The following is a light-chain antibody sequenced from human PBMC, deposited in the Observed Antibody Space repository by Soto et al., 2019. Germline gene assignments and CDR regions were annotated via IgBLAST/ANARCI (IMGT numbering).Light chain of an antibody. CDR3: QQRSYWDFT. Sequence: EIVLTQSPGTLSLSPGERATLSCSASESVRSYLAWYQQKPGKAPRLLIYHASKRATGIPARFSGSGSWTDFTLTVSSLDPEDFAIYYCQQRSYWDFTFGTGNRVDIK. J-gene: IGKJ3*01. V-gene: IGKV3-11*01. CDR1: ESVRSY. CDR2: HAS.